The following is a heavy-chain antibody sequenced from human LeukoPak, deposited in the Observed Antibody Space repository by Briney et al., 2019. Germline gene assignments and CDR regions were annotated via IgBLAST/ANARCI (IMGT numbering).Heavy chain of an antibody. CDR1: GLTFSNYW. CDR2: INSDGSST. J-gene: IGHJ4*02. CDR3: ARHFYDSSGFPH. V-gene: IGHV3-74*01. Sequence: PGGSLRLSCAVSGLTFSNYWMHWVRQAPGKGLVWVSRINSDGSSTSYADSVKGRFTISRDNAKNTLYLQMNSLRVEDTAVYYCARHFYDSSGFPHWGQGTLVTVSS. D-gene: IGHD3-22*01.